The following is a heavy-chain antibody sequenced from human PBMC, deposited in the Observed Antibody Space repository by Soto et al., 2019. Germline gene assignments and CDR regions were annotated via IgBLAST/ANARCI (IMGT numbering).Heavy chain of an antibody. J-gene: IGHJ4*02. Sequence: QVQLQESGPGLVKPSQTLSLTCTVSGGSISSGDYYWSWIRQPPGKGREWIGYIYYSRSTYYIPSLKSRVTISLDTSKNQFSLRLSSVTVADTAGYYCATGLEYSHGCSFDYWGQGTLVTVSS. CDR3: ATGLEYSHGCSFDY. V-gene: IGHV4-30-4*01. CDR1: GGSISSGDYY. D-gene: IGHD5-18*01. CDR2: IYYSRST.